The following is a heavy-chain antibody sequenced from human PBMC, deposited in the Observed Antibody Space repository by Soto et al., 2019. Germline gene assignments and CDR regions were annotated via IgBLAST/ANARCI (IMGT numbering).Heavy chain of an antibody. J-gene: IGHJ4*02. Sequence: PGGSLRLSCAASGFTFSDYYMSWIRQAPGKGLEWVSYISSSGSTIYYADSVKGRFTISRDNAKNSLYLQMNSLRAEDTAVYYCARAAGYYYDSSGYYPIDYWGQGTLVTVSS. V-gene: IGHV3-11*01. CDR1: GFTFSDYY. CDR3: ARAAGYYYDSSGYYPIDY. CDR2: ISSSGSTI. D-gene: IGHD3-22*01.